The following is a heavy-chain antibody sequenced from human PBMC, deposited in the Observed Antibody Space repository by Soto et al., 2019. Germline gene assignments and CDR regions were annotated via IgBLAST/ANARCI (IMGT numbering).Heavy chain of an antibody. D-gene: IGHD2-15*01. V-gene: IGHV3-23*01. CDR2: ISGSGGST. J-gene: IGHJ4*02. CDR1: GFTFSSYA. CDR3: AKDSHGVVAGPGDY. Sequence: EVQLLESGGGLVQPGGSLRLSCAASGFTFSSYARSWVRQAPGKGLEWVSAISGSGGSTYYADSVKGRFTISRDNSKNTLYLQMNSLRAEDTAVYYCAKDSHGVVAGPGDYWGQGTLVTVSS.